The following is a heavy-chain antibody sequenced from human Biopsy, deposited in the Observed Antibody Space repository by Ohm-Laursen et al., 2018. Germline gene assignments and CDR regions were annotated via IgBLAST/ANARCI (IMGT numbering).Heavy chain of an antibody. CDR1: GGSISSSTTYY. V-gene: IGHV4-39*01. CDR2: IYNTDTT. J-gene: IGHJ5*02. CDR3: ARHPTGFWFDP. Sequence: GTLSLTCTVSGGSISSSTTYYWAWLRQPPGKGLVWIGSIYNTDTTFYNPSLKSRVTISVDTSTNQFSLKVSSATAADTALYFCARHPTGFWFDPWGHGTLVTVSS.